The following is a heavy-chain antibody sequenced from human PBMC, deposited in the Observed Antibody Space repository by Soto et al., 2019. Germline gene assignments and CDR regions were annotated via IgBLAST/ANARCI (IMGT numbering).Heavy chain of an antibody. D-gene: IGHD2-15*01. CDR2: ISYDGSNK. V-gene: IGHV3-30*18. J-gene: IGHJ6*04. CDR3: AKMLGDILVVVAATEDYYYGMDV. Sequence: GGSLRLSCAASGFTFSSYGMHWVRQAPGKGLEWVAVISYDGSNKYYADSVKGRFTISRDNSKNTLYLQMNSLRAEDTAVYYCAKMLGDILVVVAATEDYYYGMDVWGKGTTVTVSS. CDR1: GFTFSSYG.